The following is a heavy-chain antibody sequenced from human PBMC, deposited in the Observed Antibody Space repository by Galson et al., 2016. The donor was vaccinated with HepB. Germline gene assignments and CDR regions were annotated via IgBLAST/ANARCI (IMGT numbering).Heavy chain of an antibody. CDR2: SASGDIT. CDR3: ASHLGGSSLDPFDL. V-gene: IGHV3-23*01. Sequence: SLRLSCAASGLTFRSYAFSWLRQAPGKGLEWVSVSASGDITYYAHSVKGRFTISRDKSKNTLFLNMISLRAEDTASYYCASHLGGSSLDPFDLWGRGTMVTVSS. J-gene: IGHJ3*01. D-gene: IGHD3-16*01. CDR1: GLTFRSYA.